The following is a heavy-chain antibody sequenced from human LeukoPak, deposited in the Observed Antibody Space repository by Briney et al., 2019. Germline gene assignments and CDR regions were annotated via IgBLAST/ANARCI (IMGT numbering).Heavy chain of an antibody. J-gene: IGHJ4*02. CDR3: ARTADGSGSYSDY. D-gene: IGHD3-10*01. CDR2: IYYSGST. V-gene: IGHV4-31*03. Sequence: SQTLSLTCTVSGGSISSGGYYWSWIRQHPGKGLEWIGYIYYSGSTYYNPSLKSRVTISVDTSKNQFSLKLSSATAADTAVYYCARTADGSGSYSDYWGQGTLVTVSS. CDR1: GGSISSGGYY.